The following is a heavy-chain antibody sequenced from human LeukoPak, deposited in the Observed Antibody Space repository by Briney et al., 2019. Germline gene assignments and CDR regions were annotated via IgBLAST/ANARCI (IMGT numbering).Heavy chain of an antibody. CDR1: GFTFSSYS. Sequence: GGSLRLSCAASGFTFSSYSMSWVRQAPGKGLEWVSVIYSGGSTYYTDSVKGRFTISRDNSKNTLYLQMNSLRAEDTAVYYCAREPPGIVVVPAAIGVGNAFDIWGQGTMVTVSS. CDR3: AREPPGIVVVPAAIGVGNAFDI. D-gene: IGHD2-2*02. CDR2: IYSGGST. V-gene: IGHV3-66*01. J-gene: IGHJ3*02.